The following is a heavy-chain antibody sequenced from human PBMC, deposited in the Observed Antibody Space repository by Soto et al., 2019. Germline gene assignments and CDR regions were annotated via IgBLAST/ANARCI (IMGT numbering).Heavy chain of an antibody. Sequence: PGGSMRLSCAASGFNFSSYGMHWVRQDPGKGLEWVAVISYDGSNKYYADSVKGRFTISRDNSKNTLYLQMNSLRAEDTAVYYCAKDHGYCSGGSCYSGYWGQGTLVTVSS. D-gene: IGHD2-15*01. J-gene: IGHJ4*02. CDR2: ISYDGSNK. V-gene: IGHV3-30*18. CDR1: GFNFSSYG. CDR3: AKDHGYCSGGSCYSGY.